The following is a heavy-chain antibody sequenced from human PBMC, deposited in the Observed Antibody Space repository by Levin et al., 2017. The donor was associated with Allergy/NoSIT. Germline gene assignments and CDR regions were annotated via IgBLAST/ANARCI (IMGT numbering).Heavy chain of an antibody. V-gene: IGHV4-34*01. CDR2: INHSGST. CDR1: GGSFSGYY. D-gene: IGHD3-3*01. CDR3: ARGGITIFGVVIGRYNWFDP. Sequence: SETLSLTCAVYGGSFSGYYWSWIRQPPGKGLEWIGEINHSGSTNYNPSLKSRVTISVDTSKNQFSLKLSSVTAADTAVYYCARGGITIFGVVIGRYNWFDPWGQGTLVTVSS. J-gene: IGHJ5*02.